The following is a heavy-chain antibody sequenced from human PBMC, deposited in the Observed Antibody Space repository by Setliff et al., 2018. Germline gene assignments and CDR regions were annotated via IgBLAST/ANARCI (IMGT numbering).Heavy chain of an antibody. Sequence: GGSLRLSCAASGFTFSSNWMSWVRQVPGKGLEWVANIKPDGSEKYYVDSVKGRFTISRDNAKNSLYLQMNSLRVEDTAVYYCAKSPGSGTYWDDYYYGMDVWGQGTTVTVSS. CDR1: GFTFSSNW. V-gene: IGHV3-7*01. J-gene: IGHJ6*02. CDR3: AKSPGSGTYWDDYYYGMDV. CDR2: IKPDGSEK. D-gene: IGHD1-26*01.